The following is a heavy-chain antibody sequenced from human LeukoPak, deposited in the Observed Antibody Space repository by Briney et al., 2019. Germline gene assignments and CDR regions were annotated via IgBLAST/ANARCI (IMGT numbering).Heavy chain of an antibody. Sequence: GGSLRLSCAASGFTFSNAWMSWVRQAPGKGLEWVGRIKSKTDGGTTDYAAPVKGSFTISRDDLKNMLYLQMNSLKIEDTALYYCATDPTYDYWGQGTLVTVSS. CDR2: IKSKTDGGTT. V-gene: IGHV3-15*01. J-gene: IGHJ4*02. CDR1: GFTFSNAW. CDR3: ATDPTYDY.